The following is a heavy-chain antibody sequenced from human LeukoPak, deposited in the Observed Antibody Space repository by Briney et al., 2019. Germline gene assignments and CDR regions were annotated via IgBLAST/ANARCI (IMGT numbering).Heavy chain of an antibody. J-gene: IGHJ4*02. CDR2: IYYSGST. CDR1: GGSISSYY. D-gene: IGHD5-12*01. CDR3: ARLSVFGYDDTSYFDY. Sequence: PSETLSLTCTVSGGSISSYYWSWIRQPPGKGLEWIGYIYYSGSTNYNPSFKSRVTISVDTSKNQFSLKLSSVTAADTAVYYCARLSVFGYDDTSYFDYWGQGTLVTVSS. V-gene: IGHV4-59*01.